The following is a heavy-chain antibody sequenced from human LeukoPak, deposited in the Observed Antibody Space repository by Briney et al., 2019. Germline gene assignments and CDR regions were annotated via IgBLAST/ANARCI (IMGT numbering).Heavy chain of an antibody. J-gene: IGHJ6*02. CDR1: GFTLSSYG. D-gene: IGHD3-10*01. CDR2: IRYDGSNK. V-gene: IGHV3-30*02. CDR3: ARESVYGSGSYKHYGMDV. Sequence: GGSLRLSCAASGFTLSSYGMHWVRQAPGKGLEWVAFIRYDGSNKYYADSVKGRFTISRDNSKNTLYLQMNSLRAEDTAVYYCARESVYGSGSYKHYGMDVWGQGTTVTVSS.